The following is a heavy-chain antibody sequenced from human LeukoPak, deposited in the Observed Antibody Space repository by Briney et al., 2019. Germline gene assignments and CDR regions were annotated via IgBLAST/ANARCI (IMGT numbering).Heavy chain of an antibody. CDR2: IYYSGSP. CDR3: ARDPSITMVRGVMYYYYYYGMDV. V-gene: IGHV4-39*07. Sequence: SQTLSLTCTVSGGSISSSSYYWGWIRQPPGKGLEWIGSIYYSGSPYYNPSLKSRVTISVDTSKSRFSLKLSSVTAADTAVYYCARDPSITMVRGVMYYYYYYGMDVWGQGTTVTVSS. CDR1: GGSISSSSYY. D-gene: IGHD3-10*01. J-gene: IGHJ6*02.